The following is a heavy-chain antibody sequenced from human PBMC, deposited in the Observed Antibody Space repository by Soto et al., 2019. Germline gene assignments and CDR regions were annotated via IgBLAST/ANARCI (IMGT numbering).Heavy chain of an antibody. CDR2: ISAHNGNT. CDR1: GYSFTNYG. V-gene: IGHV1-18*04. J-gene: IGHJ6*02. CDR3: ARFGEVRPISHYDHYRMDV. Sequence: ASVKVSCKTSGYSFTNYGITWVRQVPGQGLEWMGGISAHNGNTKYAQKFRDRVTMTTDTYTSAAYMEVRSLRFDDTAEYFCARFGEVRPISHYDHYRMDVWGQGTTVTVSS. D-gene: IGHD3-16*01.